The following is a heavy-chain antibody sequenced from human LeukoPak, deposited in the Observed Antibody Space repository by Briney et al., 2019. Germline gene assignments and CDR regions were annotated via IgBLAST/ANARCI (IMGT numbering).Heavy chain of an antibody. J-gene: IGHJ6*03. CDR2: ISSSGSSM. Sequence: GGSLRLSCAASGFTFSDYYLSWIRQAPGKGLEWVSYISSSGSSMYYADSVKGRFTISRDNAKNSLFLQMNSLRAEDTAVYYCARERGHCSSSSCAYYNYYMDVRGKGTTVTVSS. V-gene: IGHV3-11*04. CDR3: ARERGHCSSSSCAYYNYYMDV. CDR1: GFTFSDYY. D-gene: IGHD2-2*01.